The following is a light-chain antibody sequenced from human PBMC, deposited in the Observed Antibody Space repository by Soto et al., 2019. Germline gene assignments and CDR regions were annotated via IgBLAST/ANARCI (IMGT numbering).Light chain of an antibody. CDR1: ESVSSN. CDR3: QQYNNWPPWT. J-gene: IGKJ1*01. Sequence: EIVLTQSPATLSLSPGERATLSCRASESVSSNLAWYQQKPGQAPRLLIYGASTRATGIPARFSGSRSGTEFTLTISSLQSEDFAVYYCQQYNNWPPWTFGQGTKVDIK. V-gene: IGKV3-15*01. CDR2: GAS.